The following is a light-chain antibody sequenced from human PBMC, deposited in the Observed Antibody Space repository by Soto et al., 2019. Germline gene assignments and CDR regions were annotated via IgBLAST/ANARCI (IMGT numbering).Light chain of an antibody. J-gene: IGKJ2*01. V-gene: IGKV3-20*01. CDR3: QQYGGVPYT. Sequence: EISLTQSPGTLSLSPGERATLSCRASQRISNNYLAWYQQKPGQAPRLLIFGASTRAAGIPDRFSGSGSGTDFTLTISRLEPEDFAIYYCQQYGGVPYTFGQGTKLEIK. CDR1: QRISNNY. CDR2: GAS.